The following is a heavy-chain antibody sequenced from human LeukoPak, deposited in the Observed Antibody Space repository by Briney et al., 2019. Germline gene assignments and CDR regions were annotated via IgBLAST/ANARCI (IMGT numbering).Heavy chain of an antibody. CDR1: GGTFSSYA. J-gene: IGHJ3*02. V-gene: IGHV1-69*04. CDR3: ARDREPGELDAFDI. Sequence: ASVKVSCKASGGTFSSYAISWVRQAPGQGLEWMGRIIPILGIANYAQKFQGRVTITADKSTSTAYMELSSLRSEDTAVYYCARDREPGELDAFDIWGQGTMVTVSS. D-gene: IGHD1-26*01. CDR2: IIPILGIA.